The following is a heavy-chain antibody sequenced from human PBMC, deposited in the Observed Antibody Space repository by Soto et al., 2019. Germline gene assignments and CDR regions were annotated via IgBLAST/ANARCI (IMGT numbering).Heavy chain of an antibody. Sequence: QVQLQESGPGLVKPSQTLSLTCTVSGCSISSGGYYWSWIRQHPGKGLEWFGYIYYSGSTYYNPSLNSRVTNSVDTAKNQFSLKLSSVTAADTAVDYCARGGRRSPGMDVWGQGTTVTVSS. J-gene: IGHJ6*02. V-gene: IGHV4-31*03. CDR1: GCSISSGGYY. CDR2: IYYSGST. CDR3: ARGGRRSPGMDV.